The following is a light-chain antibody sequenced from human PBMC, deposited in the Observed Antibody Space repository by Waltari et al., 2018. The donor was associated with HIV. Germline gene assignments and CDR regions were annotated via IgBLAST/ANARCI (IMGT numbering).Light chain of an antibody. CDR1: QSVLYSSNNKNY. CDR2: WAS. Sequence: DILMTQSPDSLAVSLGARATINCKSSQSVLYSSNNKNYLAWYQQKPGQPPKLLIYWASTRESGVPARFSGSGSGTDFTLTISSLQAEDVAVYYCQQYYSTPITFGQGTRLEIK. CDR3: QQYYSTPIT. V-gene: IGKV4-1*01. J-gene: IGKJ5*01.